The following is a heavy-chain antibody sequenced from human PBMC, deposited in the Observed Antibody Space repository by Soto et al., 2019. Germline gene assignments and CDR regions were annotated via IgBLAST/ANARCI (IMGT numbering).Heavy chain of an antibody. J-gene: IGHJ5*02. CDR2: IYYSGST. D-gene: IGHD6-13*01. CDR3: PKDSSSWYGWFDR. Sequence: SVTLSVTCTVSGGSISSGGYSWSWIRQHPGKGLEWIGYIYYSGSTNCNPSLKSRVTLSVDPSKNQFSLKLSSVTAADTAVYYWPKDSSSWYGWFDRWGQGPMVPSPQ. CDR1: GGSISSGGYS. V-gene: IGHV4-61*08.